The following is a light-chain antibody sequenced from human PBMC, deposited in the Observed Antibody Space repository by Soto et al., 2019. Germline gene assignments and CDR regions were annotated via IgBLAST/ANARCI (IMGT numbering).Light chain of an antibody. CDR3: SSFTTTTTV. Sequence: QSALTQPASVSGSPGQSITISCTGTSSDVGGYSYVSWYQHHPGKAPQLMIYEVSNRPSGVSDRFSGSKSGNTASLTISNLQAEDEGDFYCSSFTTTTTVFGTGTKVTVL. J-gene: IGLJ1*01. V-gene: IGLV2-14*01. CDR1: SSDVGGYSY. CDR2: EVS.